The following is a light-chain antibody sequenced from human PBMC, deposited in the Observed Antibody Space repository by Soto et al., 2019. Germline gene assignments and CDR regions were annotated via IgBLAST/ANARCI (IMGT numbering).Light chain of an antibody. CDR2: EGT. CDR1: SSDIGNYDL. J-gene: IGLJ1*01. Sequence: QSVLTQPPSVSGAPGQRVTISCTGNSSDIGNYDLVSWYQQVPGKAPRLIIYEGTKRPSGISDRFSGSKSGNTASLTVSGLQPEDEAYYFCCSFAGSDTPYLFGSGTKVTVL. CDR3: CSFAGSDTPYL. V-gene: IGLV2-23*01.